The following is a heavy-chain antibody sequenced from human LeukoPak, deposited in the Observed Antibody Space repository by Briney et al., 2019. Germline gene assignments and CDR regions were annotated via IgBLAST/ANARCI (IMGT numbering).Heavy chain of an antibody. Sequence: ASVKVSCKASGYTFTGYYMHWVRQAPGQGLEWMGWINPNSGGTNYAQKFQGRVTMTRDTSISTAYMELSRLRSDDTAVYYCARASLRYFDWLEDYFDYWGQGTLVTVSS. CDR1: GYTFTGYY. CDR3: ARASLRYFDWLEDYFDY. J-gene: IGHJ4*02. CDR2: INPNSGGT. D-gene: IGHD3-9*01. V-gene: IGHV1-2*02.